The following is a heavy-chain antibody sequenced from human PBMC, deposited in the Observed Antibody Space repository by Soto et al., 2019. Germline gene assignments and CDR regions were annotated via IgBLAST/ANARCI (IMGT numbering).Heavy chain of an antibody. CDR3: ARDAGTGSSGYYLDDAFDI. CDR1: GGTFSSYA. D-gene: IGHD3-22*01. J-gene: IGHJ3*02. V-gene: IGHV1-69*13. CDR2: IIPIFGTA. Sequence: SVKVSCKASGGTFSSYAISWVRQAPGRGLEWMGGIIPIFGTANYAQKFQGRVTITADESTSTAYMELSSLRSEDTAVYYCARDAGTGSSGYYLDDAFDIWGQGTMVTVSS.